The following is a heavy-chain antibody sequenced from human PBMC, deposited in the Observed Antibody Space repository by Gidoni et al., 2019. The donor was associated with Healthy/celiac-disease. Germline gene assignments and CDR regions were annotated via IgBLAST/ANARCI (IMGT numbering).Heavy chain of an antibody. CDR1: GFPLSNYH. D-gene: IGHD3-10*01. V-gene: IGHV3-11*05. CDR2: ISSISSYT. Sequence: QVQLVESGGDLVKPGGPLTLPCAVSGFPLSNYHMSWIRQAPGKGLEWVSYISSISSYTNYADSVKSRFTISRDNAKNSLYLQMNSLRAEDTAVDYCARAGRFTSQYFDYWGQGTLVTVSS. J-gene: IGHJ4*02. CDR3: ARAGRFTSQYFDY.